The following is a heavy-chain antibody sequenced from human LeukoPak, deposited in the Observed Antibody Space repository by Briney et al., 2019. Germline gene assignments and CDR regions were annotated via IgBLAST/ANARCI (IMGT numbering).Heavy chain of an antibody. CDR2: ISGSGGDT. CDR1: GFTFSSYA. J-gene: IGHJ4*02. Sequence: QAGGSLRLSCAASGFTFSSYAMSWVRQAPGRGLAWVSAISGSGGDTYYADPVKGRFTISRDNSKNTLYLQMNSLRAEDTAVYYCAKDRGYCSSTSCYADYWGQGTLVTVSS. V-gene: IGHV3-23*01. CDR3: AKDRGYCSSTSCYADY. D-gene: IGHD2-2*01.